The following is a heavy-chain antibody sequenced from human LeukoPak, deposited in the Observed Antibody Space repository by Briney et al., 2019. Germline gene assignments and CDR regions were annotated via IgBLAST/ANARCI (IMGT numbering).Heavy chain of an antibody. V-gene: IGHV4-61*01. CDR2: IYYTGSL. J-gene: IGHJ4*02. CDR1: GGSVRSDNYY. Sequence: PSETLSLTCSVSGGSVRSDNYYWSWIRQPPGKRLEWFGYIYYTGSLNYNPSLKSRVTISVDTSKNQFSLTVTSVTAADTAVYYCAGVPHGGDHFDSWGQGTLVTVSS. D-gene: IGHD2-21*01. CDR3: AGVPHGGDHFDS.